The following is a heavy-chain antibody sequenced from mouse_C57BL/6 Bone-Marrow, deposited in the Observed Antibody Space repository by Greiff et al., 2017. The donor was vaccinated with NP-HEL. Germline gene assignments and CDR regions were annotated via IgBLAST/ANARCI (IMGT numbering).Heavy chain of an antibody. CDR2: ISSGGDYL. Sequence: DVMLVESGEGLVKPGGSLKLSCAASGFTFSSYAMSWVRQTPETRLDWVAYISSGGDYLYYADAVKGRFTISRDNARNTLYLQMSSLKSEDTAMYYCTSLYYDYDYWFADWGKGTLVTVSA. V-gene: IGHV5-9-1*02. D-gene: IGHD2-4*01. CDR1: GFTFSSYA. J-gene: IGHJ3*01. CDR3: TSLYYDYDYWFAD.